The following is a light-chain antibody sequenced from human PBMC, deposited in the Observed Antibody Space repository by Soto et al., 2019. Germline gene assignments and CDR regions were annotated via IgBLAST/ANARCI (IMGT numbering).Light chain of an antibody. Sequence: EIVLTQSPGTLSLSPGDRATLSCRASQSVSTTYLAWYQQKFGQAPRLLVYGASSRATGIPDRFSGSGSGTNFTPTTSKLGPEGFAVNYFQKYWGSSWNFRPGNKVEIK. CDR3: QKYWGSSWN. J-gene: IGKJ1*01. CDR1: QSVSTTY. CDR2: GAS. V-gene: IGKV3-20*01.